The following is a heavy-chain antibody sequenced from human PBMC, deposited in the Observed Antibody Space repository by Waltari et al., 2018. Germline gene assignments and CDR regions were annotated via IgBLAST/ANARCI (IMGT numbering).Heavy chain of an antibody. CDR1: RGSIRSHY. CDR2: IYYNGAT. CDR3: ARDRVVPADEPDYYGLDV. V-gene: IGHV4-59*11. Sequence: QVHLQESGPGQVKPSETLSLTCDVSRGSIRSHYWSWIRRPPGKGLEWIGYIYYNGATNYNPALMSRFTISVDTAKNQFSRKLSSVTAADTVVYYCARDRVVPADEPDYYGLDVWGQGTTVTVSS. D-gene: IGHD2-2*01. J-gene: IGHJ6*02.